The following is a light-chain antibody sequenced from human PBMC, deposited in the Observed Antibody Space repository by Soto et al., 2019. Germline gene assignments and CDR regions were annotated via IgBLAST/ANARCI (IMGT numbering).Light chain of an antibody. CDR2: EGS. Sequence: QSALTQPASVSGSPGQSITISCTGTSSDVGSYNLVSWYQQHPGKAPKLMIYEGSKRPSGASNRVSGSKSGNTASLTISGLQAEDEADYYCCSYAGSRWVFGGGTKVTVL. CDR3: CSYAGSRWV. CDR1: SSDVGSYNL. V-gene: IGLV2-23*01. J-gene: IGLJ3*02.